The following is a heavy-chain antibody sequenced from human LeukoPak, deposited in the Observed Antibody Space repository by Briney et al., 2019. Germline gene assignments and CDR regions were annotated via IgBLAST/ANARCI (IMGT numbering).Heavy chain of an antibody. D-gene: IGHD3-10*01. CDR1: GFTFSSYS. Sequence: AGGSLRLSCAASGFTFSSYSMNWVRQAPGKGLEWVSSISSTGTYMYYADSVKGRFTISRDNAKNSLYLQMNSLRAEDTAVYYCARDPVRGALDGFDIWGQGTMVTVSS. J-gene: IGHJ3*02. CDR3: ARDPVRGALDGFDI. CDR2: ISSTGTYM. V-gene: IGHV3-21*01.